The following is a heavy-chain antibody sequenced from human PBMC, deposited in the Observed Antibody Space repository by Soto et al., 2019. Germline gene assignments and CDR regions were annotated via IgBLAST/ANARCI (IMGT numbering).Heavy chain of an antibody. J-gene: IGHJ3*02. CDR2: IYYSGST. CDR3: ARDRAGSKSAFDI. CDR1: GGSSSNGGYC. Sequence: TLSLTCTVSGGSSSNGGYCLSWIRQHPGKGLEWIGYIYYSGSTYYNASLKSRVTISVDTSKTQFSLKLSTVTAADTAVYYCARDRAGSKSAFDIWGQGTTVTVSS. V-gene: IGHV4-31*03. D-gene: IGHD3-10*01.